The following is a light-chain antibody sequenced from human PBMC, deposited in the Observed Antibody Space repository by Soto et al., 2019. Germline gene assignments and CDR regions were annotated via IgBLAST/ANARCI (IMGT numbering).Light chain of an antibody. CDR1: QSVRNNY. J-gene: IGKJ4*01. V-gene: IGKV3-20*01. Sequence: EIVLTQSPGTLSLSPGERATLSCRASQSVRNNYLAWYQQKPGQAPRLLIYGASSRATGIPDRFSGSGSGTDFTLTISRLEPEDFAVYYCQRYGSSPLTFGRGTKLEIK. CDR2: GAS. CDR3: QRYGSSPLT.